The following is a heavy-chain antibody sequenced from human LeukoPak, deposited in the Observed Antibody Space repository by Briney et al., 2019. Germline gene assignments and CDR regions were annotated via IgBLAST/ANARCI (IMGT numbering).Heavy chain of an antibody. CDR1: GLTISSYS. Sequence: PGGSLRLSCAASGLTISSYSMNWVRQAPGKGLEWVSVIYSGGSTYYADSVKGRFTISRDNSKNTLYLQMNSLRAEDTAVYYCARGKNFDWTFDYWGQGTLVTVSS. J-gene: IGHJ4*02. D-gene: IGHD3-9*01. V-gene: IGHV3-53*01. CDR3: ARGKNFDWTFDY. CDR2: IYSGGST.